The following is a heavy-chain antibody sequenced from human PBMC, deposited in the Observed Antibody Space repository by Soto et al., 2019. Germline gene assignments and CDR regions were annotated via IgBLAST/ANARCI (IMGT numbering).Heavy chain of an antibody. CDR1: GFTFSSYS. CDR2: ISSSSSYI. D-gene: IGHD1-20*01. V-gene: IGHV3-21*01. Sequence: PGGSLRLSCAASGFTFSSYSMNWVRQAPGKGLEWVSSISSSSSYIYYADSVKGRFTISRDNAKNSLYLQMNSLRAEDTAVYYCERGALTGTPTVYWGQGTLVTVSS. J-gene: IGHJ4*02. CDR3: ERGALTGTPTVY.